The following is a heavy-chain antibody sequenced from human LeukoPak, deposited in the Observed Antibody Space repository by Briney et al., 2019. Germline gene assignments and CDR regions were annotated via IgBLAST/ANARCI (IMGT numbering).Heavy chain of an antibody. CDR3: AREGYSSSWYGYWYFDL. CDR1: SYSISSGYY. CDR2: IYHSGST. Sequence: PSETLSLTCTVSSYSISSGYYWGWIRQPPGKGLEWIGSIYHSGSTYYNPSLKSRVTISVDTSKNQFSLKLSSVTAADTAVYYCAREGYSSSWYGYWYFDLWGRGTLVSVSS. J-gene: IGHJ2*01. V-gene: IGHV4-38-2*02. D-gene: IGHD6-13*01.